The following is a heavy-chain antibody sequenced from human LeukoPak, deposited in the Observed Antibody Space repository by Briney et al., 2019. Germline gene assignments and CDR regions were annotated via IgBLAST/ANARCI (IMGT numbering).Heavy chain of an antibody. CDR3: ARGFPFDC. J-gene: IGHJ4*02. Sequence: SETLSLTCAVYGGSFSGYYWTWIRQPPGKGPEWIGEINHSGSTNYNPSLKSRVTISVDTSKNHFSLKLSSVTAADTAVYYCARGFPFDCWGQGTLVPVSS. CDR2: INHSGST. V-gene: IGHV4-34*01. CDR1: GGSFSGYY.